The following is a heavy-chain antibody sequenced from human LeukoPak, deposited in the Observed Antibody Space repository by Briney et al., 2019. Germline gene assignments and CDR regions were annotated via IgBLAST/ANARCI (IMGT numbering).Heavy chain of an antibody. D-gene: IGHD3-16*01. CDR1: GFTFSSYA. V-gene: IGHV3-23*01. CDR3: AKRWGSVSGQRYFDN. Sequence: GGSLRLSCAASGFTFSSYAMSWVRQAPGKGLGWVSGISGSGDSTYYGDPVKGRFTISRDNSKNTLYLQMNSLRAEDTAVYYCAKRWGSVSGQRYFDNWGQGTLVTVSS. J-gene: IGHJ4*02. CDR2: ISGSGDST.